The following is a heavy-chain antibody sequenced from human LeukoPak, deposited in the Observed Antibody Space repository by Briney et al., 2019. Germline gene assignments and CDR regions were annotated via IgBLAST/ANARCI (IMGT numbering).Heavy chain of an antibody. V-gene: IGHV4-59*01. CDR2: FYNSGST. D-gene: IGHD3-22*01. Sequence: SETLSLTCTVSGGSISNYYWSWIRQSPGKGLEWIGYFYNSGSTNYNPSLKSRVTISVDTSKNQFSLKLSSVTAADTAVYYCARGGPYYYDSSAFDIWGQGTMVTVSS. J-gene: IGHJ3*02. CDR1: GGSISNYY. CDR3: ARGGPYYYDSSAFDI.